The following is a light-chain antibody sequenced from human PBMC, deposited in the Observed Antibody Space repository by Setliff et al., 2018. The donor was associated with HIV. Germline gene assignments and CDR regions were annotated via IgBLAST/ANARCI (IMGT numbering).Light chain of an antibody. CDR2: EVT. J-gene: IGLJ1*01. Sequence: QSVLTQPASVSGSPGQSTTISCTGTSSDVGGYSYVSWYQQHPGKAPKLIIYEVTNRPSGVSNRFSGSKSGNTASLTISGLQAEDEADYYCSSYTSSNTSYVFGAGTKVTVL. V-gene: IGLV2-14*01. CDR3: SSYTSSNTSYV. CDR1: SSDVGGYSY.